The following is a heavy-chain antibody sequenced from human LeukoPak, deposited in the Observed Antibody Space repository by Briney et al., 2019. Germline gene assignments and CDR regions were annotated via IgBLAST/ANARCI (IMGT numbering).Heavy chain of an antibody. CDR1: GFTFSSYA. CDR3: ASQKYYYYYMDV. CDR2: ISYDGSNK. V-gene: IGHV3-30*04. J-gene: IGHJ6*03. Sequence: GGSLRLSCAASGFTFSSYAMHWVRQAPGKGLEWVAVISYDGSNKYYADSVKGRFTISRDNAKNSLYLQMNSLRAEDTAVYYCASQKYYYYYMDVWGKGTTVTVSS.